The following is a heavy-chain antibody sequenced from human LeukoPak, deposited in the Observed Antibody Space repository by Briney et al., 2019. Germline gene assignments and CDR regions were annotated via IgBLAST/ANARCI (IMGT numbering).Heavy chain of an antibody. CDR2: IYYSGST. J-gene: IGHJ4*02. CDR3: ARGARWLLLRGFDY. Sequence: TASETLSLTCTVSGGSISSYYWSWIRQPPGKGLEWIGYIYYSGSTNYNPSLKSRVTISVDTSKNQFSLKLSSVTAADTAVYYCARGARWLLLRGFDYWGQGTLVTVSS. CDR1: GGSISSYY. D-gene: IGHD3-22*01. V-gene: IGHV4-59*12.